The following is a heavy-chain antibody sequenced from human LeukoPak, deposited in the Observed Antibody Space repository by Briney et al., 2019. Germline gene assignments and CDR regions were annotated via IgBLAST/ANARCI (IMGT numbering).Heavy chain of an antibody. J-gene: IGHJ4*02. V-gene: IGHV1-18*01. CDR2: ISAYNGNT. Sequence: ASVKVSCKASGYTFPSYGISWVRQAPGQGLEWMGWISAYNGNTNYAQKLQGRVTMTTDTSTSTAYMELRSLRSDDTAVYYCARDASEYDFWSGYYRAIDYWGQGTLVTVSS. CDR3: ARDASEYDFWSGYYRAIDY. CDR1: GYTFPSYG. D-gene: IGHD3-3*01.